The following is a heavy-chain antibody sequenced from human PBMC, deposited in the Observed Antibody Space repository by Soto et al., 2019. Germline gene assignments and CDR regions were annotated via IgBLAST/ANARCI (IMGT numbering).Heavy chain of an antibody. Sequence: QLQLQESGPGLVKPSETLSLTCTVSGGSISSSSYYWGWIRQPPGKGLEWIGSIYYSGSTYYNPSLKSRVTISVDTSKNQFSLKLSSVTAADTAVYYCARTDPNLFYYFDYWGQGTLVTVSS. CDR2: IYYSGST. V-gene: IGHV4-39*01. CDR3: ARTDPNLFYYFDY. J-gene: IGHJ4*02. CDR1: GGSISSSSYY.